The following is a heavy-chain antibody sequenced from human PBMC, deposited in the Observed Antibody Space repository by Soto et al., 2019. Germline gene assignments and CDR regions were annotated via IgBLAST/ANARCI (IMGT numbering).Heavy chain of an antibody. V-gene: IGHV1-2*02. Sequence: ASVKVSCKASGYSFTGHYMHWVRQAPGQGLEWMGWVNPNSGDTNYEQKFQGRVTMTSDTSISTVYMDLSGLTSDDTAVYYCARDGYGLLKAMDVWGQGTRVTVSS. J-gene: IGHJ6*02. CDR2: VNPNSGDT. CDR3: ARDGYGLLKAMDV. CDR1: GYSFTGHY. D-gene: IGHD5-18*01.